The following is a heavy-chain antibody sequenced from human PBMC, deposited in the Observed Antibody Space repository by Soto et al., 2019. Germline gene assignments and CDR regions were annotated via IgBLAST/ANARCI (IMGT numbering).Heavy chain of an antibody. D-gene: IGHD3-16*01. J-gene: IGHJ4*02. V-gene: IGHV3-23*01. CDR1: GFTFSNYA. CDR3: AKAFFVWSSEQPYYFDY. CDR2: ISGSGGRS. Sequence: EVQLLDSGGGLVQPGGSLRLSCAASGFTFSNYAMTWVRQGPGKGLEWVSGISGSGGRSYYADSVKGRFTISRANSKSPLYLQMNSRRAEDTAVYYCAKAFFVWSSEQPYYFDYWGQGTLVTVSS.